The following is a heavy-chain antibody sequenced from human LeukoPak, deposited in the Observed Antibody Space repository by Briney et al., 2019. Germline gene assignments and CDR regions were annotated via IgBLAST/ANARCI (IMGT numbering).Heavy chain of an antibody. J-gene: IGHJ5*02. Sequence: SETLSLTCAVYGGSFSGYYWSWIRQPPGKGLEWIGEINHSGSTNYNPSLKSRVTISVDTSKNQFSLKLISVTAADTAVYYCARDCAGTTWGYYDILTARANWFDPWGQGTLVTVSS. V-gene: IGHV4-34*01. D-gene: IGHD3-9*01. CDR3: ARDCAGTTWGYYDILTARANWFDP. CDR2: INHSGST. CDR1: GGSFSGYY.